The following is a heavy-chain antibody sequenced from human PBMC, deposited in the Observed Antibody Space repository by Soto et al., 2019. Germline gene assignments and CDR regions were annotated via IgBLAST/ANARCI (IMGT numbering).Heavy chain of an antibody. J-gene: IGHJ4*02. D-gene: IGHD6-6*01. CDR1: GFTFTSYW. CDR2: IKQDRSTK. CDR3: ARIGYSSSSFDY. Sequence: GGSLRLSCAASGFTFTSYWMTWARQAPGKGLEWVANIKQDRSTKYYVDSVKGRFTISRDNAKNSLYLQMNSLRVEDTAVYYCARIGYSSSSFDYWGQGTLVTVSS. V-gene: IGHV3-7*01.